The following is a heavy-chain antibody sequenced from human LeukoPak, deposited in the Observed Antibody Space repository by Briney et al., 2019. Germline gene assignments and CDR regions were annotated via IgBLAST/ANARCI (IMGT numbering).Heavy chain of an antibody. D-gene: IGHD3-22*01. Sequence: SVKVSCKASGGTFSSYAISWVRQAPGQGLEWMGGIIPIFGTANYAQKFQGRVTITTDESTSTAYMELSSLRSEDTAVYYCARDGGYYASSGYYQYYFDYWGQGTLVTVSS. J-gene: IGHJ4*02. V-gene: IGHV1-69*05. CDR3: ARDGGYYASSGYYQYYFDY. CDR2: IIPIFGTA. CDR1: GGTFSSYA.